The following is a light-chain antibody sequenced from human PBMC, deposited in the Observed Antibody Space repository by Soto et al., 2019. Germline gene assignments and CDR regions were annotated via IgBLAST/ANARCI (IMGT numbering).Light chain of an antibody. CDR2: EGS. V-gene: IGLV2-23*01. CDR1: SSDVGVYNL. Sequence: QSALTQPASVSGSPGQSITISCTGTSSDVGVYNLVSWYQQHPDKAPKLMIYEGSKRPSGVSTRFSGSKSGNTATLTISGLLAEDEADYYCSLYAGSSILLFGGGTKLTVL. CDR3: SLYAGSSILL. J-gene: IGLJ2*01.